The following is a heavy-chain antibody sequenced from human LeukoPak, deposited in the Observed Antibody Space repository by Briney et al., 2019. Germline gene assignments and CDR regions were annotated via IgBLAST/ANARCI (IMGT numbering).Heavy chain of an antibody. CDR2: VDYSGRT. CDR1: GGSITNSDYF. Sequence: SETLSLTCTVSGGSITNSDYFWGWIRQPPGKGLEWIGNVDYSGRTHYNPSLMSRVTIYADNSKNQFSLKLRSVTAADTAVYYCARLDASSAHFSESFPDYWGQGTLVTVSS. CDR3: ARLDASSAHFSESFPDY. J-gene: IGHJ4*02. V-gene: IGHV4-39*01. D-gene: IGHD3-10*01.